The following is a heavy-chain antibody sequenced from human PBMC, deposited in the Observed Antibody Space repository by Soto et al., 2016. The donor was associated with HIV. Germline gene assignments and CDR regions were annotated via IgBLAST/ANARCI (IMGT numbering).Heavy chain of an antibody. Sequence: QVKLQESGPGLVKPSETLSLTCTVSNGSVNSGNYFWSWIRQPPGKTLEWIGFLYYSGRTAYNPSLKSRVTMSVDTSRNQFSLKVTSVTAADTAVYYCARSTMTHKTFDYWGQGALVTVSS. CDR2: LYYSGRT. D-gene: IGHD3-22*01. CDR3: ARSTMTHKTFDY. V-gene: IGHV4-61*01. CDR1: NGSVNSGNYF. J-gene: IGHJ4*02.